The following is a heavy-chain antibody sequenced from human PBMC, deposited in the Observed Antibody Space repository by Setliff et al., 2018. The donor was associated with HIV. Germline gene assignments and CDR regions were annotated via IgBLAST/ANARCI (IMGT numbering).Heavy chain of an antibody. J-gene: IGHJ6*03. D-gene: IGHD1-7*01. V-gene: IGHV3-48*01. CDR3: LREIRPGNYPTYNYDFYMDV. CDR2: ISADSTMI. CDR1: GFTFSSYG. Sequence: GGSLRLSCAASGFTFSSYGIHRVRQAPGKGLEWVSYISADSTMIDYTDSVKGRFTISRDNAQSSVFLHLHRLRAEDAAVYYCLREIRPGNYPTYNYDFYMDVWGKGTTVTVSS.